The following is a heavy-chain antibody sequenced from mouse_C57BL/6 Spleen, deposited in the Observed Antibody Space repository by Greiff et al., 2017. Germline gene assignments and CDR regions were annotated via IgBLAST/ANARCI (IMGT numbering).Heavy chain of an antibody. Sequence: VQLQQSGAELVKPGASVKLSCTASGFNIKDYYMHWVKQRTEQGLEWIGRINPEDGETKSAPKFQGKATITVDTSSNTAYLQLSSLTSADTAVYYWAHDYGALVGYWGQGTTLTVSS. CDR2: INPEDGET. CDR3: AHDYGALVGY. J-gene: IGHJ2*01. CDR1: GFNIKDYY. V-gene: IGHV14-2*01. D-gene: IGHD2-4*01.